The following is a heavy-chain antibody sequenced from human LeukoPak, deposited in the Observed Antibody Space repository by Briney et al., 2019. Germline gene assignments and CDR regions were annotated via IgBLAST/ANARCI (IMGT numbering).Heavy chain of an antibody. V-gene: IGHV1-46*01. CDR2: INPSGGSI. CDR1: GYTFTSYY. Sequence: ASVKVSFKASGYTFTSYYMHWVRQAPGQGLEWMGIINPSGGSISYAQKFQGRVTMTRDTSTSTVYMELSSLRSEDTAVYYCARDGGYCSGDSCSTYYYYGMDVWGKGTTVTVSS. D-gene: IGHD2-15*01. J-gene: IGHJ6*04. CDR3: ARDGGYCSGDSCSTYYYYGMDV.